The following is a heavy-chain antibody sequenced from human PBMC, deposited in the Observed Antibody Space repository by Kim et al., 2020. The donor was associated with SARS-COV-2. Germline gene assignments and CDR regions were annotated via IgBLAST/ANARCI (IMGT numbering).Heavy chain of an antibody. CDR2: IDPSDSYT. Sequence: GESLKISCKGSGYSFTSYWISWVRQMPGKGLEWMGRIDPSDSYTNYSPSFQGHVTISADKSISTAYLQWSSLKASDTAMYYCARLEKTRYCSSTSCYNYWGQGTLVTVSS. J-gene: IGHJ4*02. CDR1: GYSFTSYW. V-gene: IGHV5-10-1*01. D-gene: IGHD2-2*02. CDR3: ARLEKTRYCSSTSCYNY.